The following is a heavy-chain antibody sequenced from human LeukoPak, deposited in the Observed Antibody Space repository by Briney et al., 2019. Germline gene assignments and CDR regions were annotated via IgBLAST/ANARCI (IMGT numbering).Heavy chain of an antibody. D-gene: IGHD6-13*01. V-gene: IGHV1-24*01. J-gene: IGHJ4*02. Sequence: VSVKVSCKVSGYTLTELSMHWVRQAPGKGLGWMGGFDPEDGETIYAQKFQGRVTMTEDTSTDTAYMELSSLRAEDTALYYCAKASFPRIAAAGTISYHLDYWGQGTLVTVSS. CDR1: GYTLTELS. CDR3: AKASFPRIAAAGTISYHLDY. CDR2: FDPEDGET.